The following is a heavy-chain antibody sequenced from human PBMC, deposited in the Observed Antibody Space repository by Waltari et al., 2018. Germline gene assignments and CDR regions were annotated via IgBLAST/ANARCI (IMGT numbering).Heavy chain of an antibody. Sequence: EVQLVESGGGLVQPGGSLRLSCAASGFTFSTSDMNWVRQAPGKGLGWGSYIRSSGSTIYYADSGKGRFPMSRDNAKDSLYLEMNSLRAEDTAVYYCARDAMVRGVIATYYYYGMDVWGQGTTVTVSS. J-gene: IGHJ6*02. CDR1: GFTFSTSD. D-gene: IGHD3-10*01. V-gene: IGHV3-48*03. CDR2: IRSSGSTI. CDR3: ARDAMVRGVIATYYYYGMDV.